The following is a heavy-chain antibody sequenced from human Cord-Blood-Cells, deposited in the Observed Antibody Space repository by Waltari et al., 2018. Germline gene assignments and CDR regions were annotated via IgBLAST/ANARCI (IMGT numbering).Heavy chain of an antibody. D-gene: IGHD2-2*01. V-gene: IGHV3-33*01. CDR3: AREYQLLLDY. Sequence: QVQLVESGGGVVQPGRSLRLSCAASGFTFSSYGMHWVRQAPGNGLEWVAVIWYDGSNKYYADSVKGRFTISRDNSKNTLYLQMNSLRAEDTAVYYCAREYQLLLDYWGQGTLVTVSS. CDR2: IWYDGSNK. J-gene: IGHJ4*02. CDR1: GFTFSSYG.